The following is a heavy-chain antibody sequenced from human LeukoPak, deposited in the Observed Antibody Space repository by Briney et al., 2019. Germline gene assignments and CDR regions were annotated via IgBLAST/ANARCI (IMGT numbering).Heavy chain of an antibody. Sequence: PSETLSLTCTVSGGSISSSRYCWGWIRQPPGKGLEWIGRIYYSGSTYYNPSLKSRVTISVDASKAQFSLKLTSVLAADTNEYEAARHGKTVLVRDYFDYWGQGTLVTVSS. D-gene: IGHD1/OR15-1a*01. CDR2: IYYSGST. CDR1: GGSISSSRYC. J-gene: IGHJ4*02. CDR3: ARHGKTVLVRDYFDY. V-gene: IGHV4-39*01.